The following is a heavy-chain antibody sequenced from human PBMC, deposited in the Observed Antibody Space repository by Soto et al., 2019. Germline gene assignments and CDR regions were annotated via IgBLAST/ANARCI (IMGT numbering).Heavy chain of an antibody. Sequence: QITLKESGPTLVKPTQTLTLTCTFSGFSLPTDRVGVGWIRQPPGKALEWLAVIYWDDSKPYRPSLKSRLTITKDTSNTQVALTMPDMDPVDTATYYCAHAYGGRSLSWGQGTLVTVSS. CDR2: IYWDDSK. V-gene: IGHV2-5*02. CDR3: AHAYGGRSLS. CDR1: GFSLPTDRVG. D-gene: IGHD1-26*01. J-gene: IGHJ5*02.